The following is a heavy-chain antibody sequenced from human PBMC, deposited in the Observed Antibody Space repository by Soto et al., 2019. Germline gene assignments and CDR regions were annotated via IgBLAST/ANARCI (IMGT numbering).Heavy chain of an antibody. V-gene: IGHV4-34*01. CDR2: INHSGST. D-gene: IGHD7-27*01. Sequence: SETLSLTCAVYGGSFSGYYWSWIRQPPGKGLEWIGEINHSGSTNYNPSLNSRVTISVDTSKNQFSLKLSSVTAADTAVYYCARGSENWGSDYWGQGTLVTVSS. J-gene: IGHJ4*02. CDR1: GGSFSGYY. CDR3: ARGSENWGSDY.